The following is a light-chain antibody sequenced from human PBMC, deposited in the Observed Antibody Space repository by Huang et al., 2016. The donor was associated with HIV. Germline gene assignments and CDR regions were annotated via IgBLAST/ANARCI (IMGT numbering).Light chain of an antibody. CDR2: AAS. CDR1: QGISNS. CDR3: QQYHGVPWT. J-gene: IGKJ1*01. V-gene: IGKV1-NL1*01. Sequence: DIQMTQSPSSLSASVGDRVAITCRASQGISNSLAWYQQKPGKAPKLLLYAASKLEGGVTSRVSGSGSGAVYTITISSLQPEDVAVYHCQQYHGVPWTFGQGTKVEVK.